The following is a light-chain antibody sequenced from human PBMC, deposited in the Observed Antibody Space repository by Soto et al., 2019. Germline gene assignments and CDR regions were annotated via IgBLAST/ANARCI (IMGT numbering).Light chain of an antibody. CDR1: QSVSSY. J-gene: IGKJ4*01. Sequence: EVLLTQSPATLPLSPGERATLSCRASQSVSSYLVCYQQSPGQPPRLLSYVESIRATGIPARLSGSLSGTDFTPPISSLEPEDFAVYYCQQRNNWPLTFGGGTKVELK. CDR3: QQRNNWPLT. V-gene: IGKV3-11*01. CDR2: VES.